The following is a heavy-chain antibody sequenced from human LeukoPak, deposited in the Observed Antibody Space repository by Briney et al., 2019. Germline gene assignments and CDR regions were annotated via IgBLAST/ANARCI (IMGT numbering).Heavy chain of an antibody. Sequence: GGSLRLSCAASGFTFSSYAMSWVRQAPGKGLEWVSTISGSGDSTYYADSVKGRFTISRDNSKNTLYLQMNSLRAEDTAIYYCAEVYDTSGYFGSYAEYFQHWGQGTLVTVSS. CDR3: AEVYDTSGYFGSYAEYFQH. CDR2: ISGSGDST. V-gene: IGHV3-23*01. D-gene: IGHD3-22*01. CDR1: GFTFSSYA. J-gene: IGHJ1*01.